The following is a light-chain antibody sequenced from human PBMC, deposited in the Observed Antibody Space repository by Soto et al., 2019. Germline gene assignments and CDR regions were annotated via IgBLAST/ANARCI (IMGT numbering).Light chain of an antibody. CDR2: DVS. J-gene: IGLJ1*01. Sequence: QSVLTQPRSVSGSPGQSVPISCTGTSSEVGGYNYVSWYQQHPGKAPKLMIYDVSKRPSGVPDRFSGSKSGNTASLTISGLQAEDEADYYCCSYAGSYIPYVFGTGTKVTVL. CDR3: CSYAGSYIPYV. V-gene: IGLV2-11*01. CDR1: SSEVGGYNY.